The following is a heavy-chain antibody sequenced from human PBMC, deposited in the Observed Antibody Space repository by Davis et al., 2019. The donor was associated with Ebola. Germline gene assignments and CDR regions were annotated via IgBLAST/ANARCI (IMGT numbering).Heavy chain of an antibody. CDR2: INPNSGGT. Sequence: ASLMVFCKASAYTFTGYYIPWVRQAPGQGLEWMGWINPNSGGTNYAQKFQGRVTMTRDTSISTAYMELSRLRSDDTAVYYCARVQTNDAFDIWGQGTMVTVSS. CDR3: ARVQTNDAFDI. CDR1: AYTFTGYY. J-gene: IGHJ3*02. D-gene: IGHD4-11*01. V-gene: IGHV1-2*02.